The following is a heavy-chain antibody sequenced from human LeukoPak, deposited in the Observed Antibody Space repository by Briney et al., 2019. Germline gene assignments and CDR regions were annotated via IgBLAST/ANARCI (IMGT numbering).Heavy chain of an antibody. Sequence: GGSLRLSCAASGFIFSTYEMNRVRQAPGKGLEWVSAISGSGGSTYYADSVKGRFTISRDNSKNTLYLQMNSLRAEDTAVYYCAKDRCSGGSCYSIYWGQGTLVTVSS. CDR3: AKDRCSGGSCYSIY. V-gene: IGHV3-23*01. CDR1: GFIFSTYE. CDR2: ISGSGGST. D-gene: IGHD2-15*01. J-gene: IGHJ4*02.